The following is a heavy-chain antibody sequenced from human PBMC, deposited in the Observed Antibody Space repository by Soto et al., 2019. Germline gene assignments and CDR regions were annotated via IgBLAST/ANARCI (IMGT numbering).Heavy chain of an antibody. D-gene: IGHD2-21*01. Sequence: QVQLQESVPGLVKPSQTLFLSCTVSGDSISRGGYYWNWIRQHPRKRLEWIGYIYHSGSTNYNPSLQSRVTISVDTYKNQLSMELTNVTAADPAVYYSVRDWAGAYGLVWFGPCGQGILVTVSS. V-gene: IGHV4-31*03. CDR3: VRDWAGAYGLVWFGP. CDR1: GDSISRGGYY. J-gene: IGHJ5*02. CDR2: IYHSGST.